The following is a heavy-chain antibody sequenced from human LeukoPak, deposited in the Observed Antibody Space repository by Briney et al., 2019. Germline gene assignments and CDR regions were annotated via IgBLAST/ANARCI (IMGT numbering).Heavy chain of an antibody. CDR2: IYTSGST. CDR3: ARDRIAAAGFDY. CDR1: GGSISSYY. D-gene: IGHD6-13*01. J-gene: IGHJ4*02. Sequence: SETLSLTCTVSGGSISSYYWSWIRQPAGKGLEWIGRIYTSGSTNYNTSLKSRVTMSVDTSKNQFSLKLSSVTAADTAVYYCARDRIAAAGFDYWGQRTLVTVSS. V-gene: IGHV4-4*07.